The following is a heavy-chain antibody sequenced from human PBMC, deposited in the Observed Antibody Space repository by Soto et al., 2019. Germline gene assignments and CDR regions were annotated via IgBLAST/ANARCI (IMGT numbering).Heavy chain of an antibody. CDR1: GFTFTNCV. J-gene: IGHJ4*02. V-gene: IGHV3-23*01. CDR3: AKGLLNGRWYAAD. D-gene: IGHD6-13*01. CDR2: ITTNGHT. Sequence: EVHLLESGGVLVQPGESLRLSCETSGFTFTNCVVTWVRQPPGKRLEWVSVITTNGHTDYADSVKGRFTISRDNSKNTLYLQMNSLRAEDTVIYYCAKGLLNGRWYAADLGQGTLVTVSS.